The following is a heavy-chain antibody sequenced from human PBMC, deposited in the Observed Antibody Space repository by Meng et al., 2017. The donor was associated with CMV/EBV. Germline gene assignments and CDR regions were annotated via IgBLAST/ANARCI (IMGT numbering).Heavy chain of an antibody. CDR2: IYSGGST. J-gene: IGHJ5*02. D-gene: IGHD2-2*01. CDR3: ATAYCSSTSCYP. V-gene: IGHV3-53*01. Sequence: LKISCAASGVTVSRNYMSWVRQAPGKGLEWVSVIYSGGSTYYADSVKGRFTITRDNSKNTLYLQMNSLRAEDTAVYYCATAYCSSTSCYPWGQGTLVTVSS. CDR1: GVTVSRNY.